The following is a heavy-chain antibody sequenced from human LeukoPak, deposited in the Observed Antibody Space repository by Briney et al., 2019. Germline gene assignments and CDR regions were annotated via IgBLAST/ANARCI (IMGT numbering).Heavy chain of an antibody. J-gene: IGHJ3*02. Sequence: SVKVSCKASGYTFTGYYLHWVRQAPGQGLEWVGGLIPIYGSSNYAQKFQGRVTITSDESTRTVYMELSSLRPEDSAVYYCAGFFYDNSGDAFDIWGQGTTVTVSS. V-gene: IGHV1-69*13. CDR1: GYTFTGYY. CDR3: AGFFYDNSGDAFDI. D-gene: IGHD3-22*01. CDR2: LIPIYGSS.